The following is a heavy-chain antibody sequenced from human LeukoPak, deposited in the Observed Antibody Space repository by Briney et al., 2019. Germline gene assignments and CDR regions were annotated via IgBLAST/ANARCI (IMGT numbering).Heavy chain of an antibody. V-gene: IGHV4-34*01. CDR3: ARGTNSPRGMLSRYPPRNNWFDP. CDR1: GGSFSGYY. CDR2: INHSGST. D-gene: IGHD3-10*01. Sequence: SETLSLTCAVYGGSFSGYYWSWIRQPPGKGLEWIGEINHSGSTNYNPSLNNPSLKSRFTVSVDKSKNQFSLKLSSVTAADTAVYYCARGTNSPRGMLSRYPPRNNWFDPWGQGTLVTVSS. J-gene: IGHJ5*02.